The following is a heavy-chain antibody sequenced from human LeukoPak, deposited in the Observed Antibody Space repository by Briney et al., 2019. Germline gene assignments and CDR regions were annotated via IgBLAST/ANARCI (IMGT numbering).Heavy chain of an antibody. J-gene: IGHJ5*02. Sequence: ASVKVSCKASGYTFTIYYMHWVRQAPGQGLECMGIINPSGRSTSYAQKFQGRVTMTRDTSTSTVYMELSSLRSEDTAVYYCARDAMGNYYDILTGYPNWFDPWGQGTLVTVSS. CDR2: INPSGRST. CDR3: ARDAMGNYYDILTGYPNWFDP. D-gene: IGHD3-9*01. CDR1: GYTFTIYY. V-gene: IGHV1-46*01.